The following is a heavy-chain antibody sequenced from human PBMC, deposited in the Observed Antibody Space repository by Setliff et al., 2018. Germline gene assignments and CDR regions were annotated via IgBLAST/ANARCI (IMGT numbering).Heavy chain of an antibody. CDR3: ARVFGDNDLPDI. CDR1: GFNFRDYG. Sequence: SETLRLSCTGSGFNFRDYGIHWVRQAPGKGLEWIASIYYDGRTFAHPSVRGRVTISEDTSKNHFSLRMTSVTAADTAMYYCARVFGDNDLPDIWGRGTMVTVSS. J-gene: IGHJ3*02. D-gene: IGHD2-21*02. CDR2: IYYDGRT. V-gene: IGHV4-38-2*02.